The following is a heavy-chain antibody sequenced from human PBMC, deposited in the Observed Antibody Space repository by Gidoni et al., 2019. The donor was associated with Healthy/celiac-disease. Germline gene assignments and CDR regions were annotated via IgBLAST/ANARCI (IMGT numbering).Heavy chain of an antibody. CDR3: ARVELAGDYYYGMDV. Sequence: QVQLVQSGAEVKKPGASVKVSCKASGYTFTGYYMHWVRQAPGQGLEWMGWINPNSGGTNYAQKFQGRVTMTRDTSISTAYMELSRLRSDDTAVYYCARVELAGDYYYGMDVWGQGTTVTVSS. CDR1: GYTFTGYY. CDR2: INPNSGGT. D-gene: IGHD6-19*01. V-gene: IGHV1-2*02. J-gene: IGHJ6*02.